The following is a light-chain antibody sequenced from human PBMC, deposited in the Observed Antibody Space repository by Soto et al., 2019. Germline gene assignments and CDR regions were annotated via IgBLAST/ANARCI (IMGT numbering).Light chain of an antibody. V-gene: IGKV3-15*01. J-gene: IGKJ2*01. CDR2: GAS. CDR1: QSVSSN. CDR3: HTYNSYSLHT. Sequence: EIVMTQSPATLSVSPGERATLSCRASQSVSSNLAWYQQKPGQAPRLLIYGASSLESGVPSRFSGRGSGTEFTLTISSLQPDDCATYYCHTYNSYSLHTFGQGTKLEIK.